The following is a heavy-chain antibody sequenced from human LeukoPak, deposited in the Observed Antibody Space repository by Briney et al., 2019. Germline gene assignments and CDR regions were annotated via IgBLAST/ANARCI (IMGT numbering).Heavy chain of an antibody. V-gene: IGHV4-59*11. Sequence: SETLSLTCTVSGGSISSHYWSWIRQPPGKGLEWIGYIYYSGSTNYNPSLKSRVTISVDTSKNQCSLKLSSVTAADTAVYYCAREEDAVDYWGQGTLVTVSS. J-gene: IGHJ4*02. CDR1: GGSISSHY. CDR3: AREEDAVDY. CDR2: IYYSGST.